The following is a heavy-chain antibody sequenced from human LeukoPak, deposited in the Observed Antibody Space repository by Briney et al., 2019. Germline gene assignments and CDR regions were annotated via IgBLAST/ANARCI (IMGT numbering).Heavy chain of an antibody. V-gene: IGHV4-34*01. Sequence: PSEPLSLTCAVYGGSFSGYYWSWIRQPPGKGLEWIGEINHSGSTNYNTSLKSRVTTSVDTSENQFSLKLSSVTAADTAVYYCARPRVRRYSSGWYGFGSVFDIWGQGKMVTVSP. CDR1: GGSFSGYY. J-gene: IGHJ3*02. D-gene: IGHD6-19*01. CDR3: ARPRVRRYSSGWYGFGSVFDI. CDR2: INHSGST.